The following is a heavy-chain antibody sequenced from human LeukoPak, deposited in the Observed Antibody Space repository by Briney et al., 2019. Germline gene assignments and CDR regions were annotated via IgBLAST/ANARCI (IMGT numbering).Heavy chain of an antibody. D-gene: IGHD2-21*01. J-gene: IGHJ4*02. Sequence: PGGSLRLSCAASGFTVSSSHMSWVRRAPGKGLEWVSVIYSGGSTYYADSVKGRFTISRDNAKNSLYLQMNRLRADDTAVYYCARPRGCGTSRCNNFDYWGQGTLVTVSS. CDR3: ARPRGCGTSRCNNFDY. V-gene: IGHV3-53*01. CDR1: GFTVSSSH. CDR2: IYSGGST.